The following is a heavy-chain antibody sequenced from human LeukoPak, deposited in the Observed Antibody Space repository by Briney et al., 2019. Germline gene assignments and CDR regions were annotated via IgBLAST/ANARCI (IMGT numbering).Heavy chain of an antibody. D-gene: IGHD5-12*01. Sequence: GGSLRLSCAASGFTFSSYGMHWVRQAPGKGLEWVAVISYDGSNKYYADSVKGRFTISRDNSKNTLYLQMNSLRAEDTAAYYCAKDSGYAYYYYYYGMDVWGQGTTVTVSS. CDR3: AKDSGYAYYYYYYGMDV. V-gene: IGHV3-30*18. J-gene: IGHJ6*02. CDR1: GFTFSSYG. CDR2: ISYDGSNK.